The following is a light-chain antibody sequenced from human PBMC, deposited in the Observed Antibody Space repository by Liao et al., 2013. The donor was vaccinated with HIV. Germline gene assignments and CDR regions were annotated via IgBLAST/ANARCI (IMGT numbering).Light chain of an antibody. J-gene: IGLJ3*02. CDR2: QDS. Sequence: SYELTQPPSVSVSPGQTATITCSGHKLVDTYACWYQQRPGQSPVLVIYQDSQRPSGIPERFSGSKSGNTATLTISGTQAMDEADYYCQAWDSRTAVFGGGTKLTVL. V-gene: IGLV3-1*01. CDR1: KLVDTY. CDR3: QAWDSRTAV.